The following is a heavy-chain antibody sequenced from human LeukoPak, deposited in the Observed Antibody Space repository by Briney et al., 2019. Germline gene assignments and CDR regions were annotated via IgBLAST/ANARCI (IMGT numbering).Heavy chain of an antibody. Sequence: GGSLRLSCEASGFTFSNYGMHWVRQAPGKGLEWAAFIRHDGSKIYYADSVKGRFTISRDSSKSTLYLQMNSLRAEDMAFYYCAKASGYSSSSVVDHWGQGTRVTVSS. CDR2: IRHDGSKI. D-gene: IGHD6-6*01. V-gene: IGHV3-30*02. CDR3: AKASGYSSSSVVDH. CDR1: GFTFSNYG. J-gene: IGHJ4*02.